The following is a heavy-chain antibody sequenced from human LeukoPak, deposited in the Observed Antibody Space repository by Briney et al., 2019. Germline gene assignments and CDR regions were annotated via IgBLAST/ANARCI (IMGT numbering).Heavy chain of an antibody. D-gene: IGHD4-17*01. CDR1: GFTFSSFA. J-gene: IGHJ6*02. Sequence: GRSLRLSCAASGFTFSSFAMHWVRQAPGKGLEWVAVISYDGSNKYYADSVKGRFTISRDNSKNTLYLQMNSLRAEDTAVYYCARDALMTTVTTGGMDVWGQGTTVTVSS. V-gene: IGHV3-30-3*01. CDR3: ARDALMTTVTTGGMDV. CDR2: ISYDGSNK.